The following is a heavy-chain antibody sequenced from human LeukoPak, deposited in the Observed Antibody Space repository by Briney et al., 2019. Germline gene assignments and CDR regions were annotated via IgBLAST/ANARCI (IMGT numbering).Heavy chain of an antibody. D-gene: IGHD2-2*01. Sequence: GGSLRLSCAASGFTFSSYAMSWVRQAPGKGLEWVSAISGSGGSTYYADSVKGRFTISRDNSKNTLYLQMNSLRAEDTAVYYCAKDAVLGYCSSTSCYGPPGGTYYMDVWGKGTTVTVSS. V-gene: IGHV3-23*01. CDR1: GFTFSSYA. J-gene: IGHJ6*03. CDR3: AKDAVLGYCSSTSCYGPPGGTYYMDV. CDR2: ISGSGGST.